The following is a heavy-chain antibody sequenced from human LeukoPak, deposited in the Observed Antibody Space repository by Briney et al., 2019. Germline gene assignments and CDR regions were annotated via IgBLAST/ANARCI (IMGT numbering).Heavy chain of an antibody. Sequence: GGSLRLSCAASGFTFSSYAMSWVRQAPGKGLQWVSSITSRGESTWYVDSVKGRFTITRDNSENTLYLQMHSLRAEDTAVCYCARDRPNYYGSDGHYYRRDGDYWGRGTLVSVSS. J-gene: IGHJ4*02. CDR1: GFTFSSYA. CDR2: ITSRGEST. CDR3: ARDRPNYYGSDGHYYRRDGDY. V-gene: IGHV3-23*01. D-gene: IGHD3-22*01.